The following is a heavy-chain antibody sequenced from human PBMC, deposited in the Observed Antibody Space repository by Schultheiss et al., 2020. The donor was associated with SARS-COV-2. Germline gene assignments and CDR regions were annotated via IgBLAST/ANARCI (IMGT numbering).Heavy chain of an antibody. D-gene: IGHD6-19*01. CDR3: AKDRDSSGWYYFDY. J-gene: IGHJ4*02. Sequence: GGSLRLSCAASGFTFSSYWMSWVRQAPGKGLEWVANIKQDGSEKYYVDSVKGRFTISRDNAKNSLYLQMNSLRAEDTALYYCAKDRDSSGWYYFDYWGQGTLVTVSS. CDR1: GFTFSSYW. V-gene: IGHV3-7*03. CDR2: IKQDGSEK.